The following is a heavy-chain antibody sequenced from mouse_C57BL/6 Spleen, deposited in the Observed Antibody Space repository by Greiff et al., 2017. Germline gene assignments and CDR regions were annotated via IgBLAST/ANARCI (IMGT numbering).Heavy chain of an antibody. D-gene: IGHD2-3*01. J-gene: IGHJ3*01. Sequence: EVQLQQSGPELVKLGASVKISCKASGYTFTDYYMNWVKQSHGKSLEWIGDINPNNGGTSYNQKFKGKATLTVDKSSSTAYIELRSLTSEDSAVYYCVYDCYSFACWGPGPLVSVST. V-gene: IGHV1-26*01. CDR2: INPNNGGT. CDR3: VYDCYSFAC. CDR1: GYTFTDYY.